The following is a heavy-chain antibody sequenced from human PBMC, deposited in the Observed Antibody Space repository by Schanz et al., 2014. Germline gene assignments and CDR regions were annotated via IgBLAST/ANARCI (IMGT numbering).Heavy chain of an antibody. Sequence: QVQLVESGGGLVKPGGSLRLSCAASGFTFRDYYMSWIRQAPGKGLEWLSYIDGKSTTVYYADSVKGRFTVSRDNARNSLYLHMNALGAEDTAVYYCARDRRYCSGGSCLTFDYWVQGTLVTVSS. CDR1: GFTFRDYY. J-gene: IGHJ4*02. CDR3: ARDRRYCSGGSCLTFDY. V-gene: IGHV3-11*04. D-gene: IGHD2-15*01. CDR2: IDGKSTTV.